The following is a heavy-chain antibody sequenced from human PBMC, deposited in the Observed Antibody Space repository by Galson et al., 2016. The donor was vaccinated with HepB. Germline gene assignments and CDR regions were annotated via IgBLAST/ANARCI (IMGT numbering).Heavy chain of an antibody. V-gene: IGHV3-30*18. CDR1: GLIFSSYG. Sequence: SLRLSCAASGLIFSSYGMHWVRQAPGKGLEWVGLISFDGRNKYYADSVKGRFTISRDNSKNTVYLQMNSLRAEDTALYYCAKGRRGYSSTMDYRGQGTLVTVSS. CDR3: AKGRRGYSSTMDY. D-gene: IGHD6-13*01. CDR2: ISFDGRNK. J-gene: IGHJ4*02.